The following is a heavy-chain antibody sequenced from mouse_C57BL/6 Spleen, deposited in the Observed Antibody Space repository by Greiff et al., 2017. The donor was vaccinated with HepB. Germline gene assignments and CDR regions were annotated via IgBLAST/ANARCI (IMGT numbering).Heavy chain of an antibody. CDR2: IYPGDGDT. CDR1: GYAFSSYW. CDR3: ARRNEEGYFDY. Sequence: VQLVESGAELVKPGASVKISCKASGYAFSSYWMNWVKQRPGKGLEWIGQIYPGDGDTNYNGKFKGKATLTADKSSSTAYMQLSSLTSEDSAVYFCARRNEEGYFDYWGQGTTLTVSS. J-gene: IGHJ2*01. V-gene: IGHV1-80*01.